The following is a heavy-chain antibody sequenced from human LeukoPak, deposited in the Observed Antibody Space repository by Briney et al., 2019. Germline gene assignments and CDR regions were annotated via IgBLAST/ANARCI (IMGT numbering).Heavy chain of an antibody. V-gene: IGHV1-2*02. D-gene: IGHD3-10*01. J-gene: IGHJ6*03. Sequence: GASVKVSCKASGYTFTGYYMHWVRQAPGQGLEWMGWINPNSGGTNYAQKFQGRVTMTRDTSISTAYMELSSLRSEDTAVYYCARGGYGSGSYRNMDVWGKGTTVTISS. CDR3: ARGGYGSGSYRNMDV. CDR2: INPNSGGT. CDR1: GYTFTGYY.